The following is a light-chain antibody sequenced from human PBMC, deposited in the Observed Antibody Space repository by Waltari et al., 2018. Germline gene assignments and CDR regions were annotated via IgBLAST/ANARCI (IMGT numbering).Light chain of an antibody. V-gene: IGLV6-57*03. Sequence: FMLTQPHSVSASPGKTVTISCTRSSGSIASNYGQWFQQRPGSAPTSVISGDNQRPSGGPDRFSGSIGSSSNPASLTNSGLKTEDEADYYCQSYDTSNVIFGGGTKLTVL. CDR3: QSYDTSNVI. J-gene: IGLJ2*01. CDR2: GDN. CDR1: SGSIASNY.